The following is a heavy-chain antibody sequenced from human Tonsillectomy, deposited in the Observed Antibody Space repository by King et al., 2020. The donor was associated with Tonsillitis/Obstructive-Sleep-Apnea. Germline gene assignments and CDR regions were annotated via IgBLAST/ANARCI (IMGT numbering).Heavy chain of an antibody. D-gene: IGHD2-2*01. CDR1: GGSISSSSYY. J-gene: IGHJ5*02. Sequence: QLQESGPGLVKPSETLSLTCTVSGGSISSSSYYWGWIRQPPGKGLEWIGSIYYSGSTYHNPSLKSRVTISAATAKNQFSLKLNSVTAADTAVYYCARHRGYCSSTSCKYNWFDPWGQGTLVTVSS. CDR2: IYYSGST. V-gene: IGHV4-39*01. CDR3: ARHRGYCSSTSCKYNWFDP.